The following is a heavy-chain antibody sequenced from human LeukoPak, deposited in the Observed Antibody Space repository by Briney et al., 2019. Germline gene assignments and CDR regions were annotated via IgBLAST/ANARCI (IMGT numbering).Heavy chain of an antibody. CDR1: GFTFSSSA. Sequence: GGSLRLSCVASGFTFSSSAMSWVRQPPGKGLEWVSIFSSNTISTYYADSVKGRFTISRDNSKNTLSLQMNSLSAEDTAVYYCAKRGRDGGKALYYFDYWGQGTLVTVSS. D-gene: IGHD2-21*01. J-gene: IGHJ4*02. V-gene: IGHV3-23*01. CDR2: FSSNTIST. CDR3: AKRGRDGGKALYYFDY.